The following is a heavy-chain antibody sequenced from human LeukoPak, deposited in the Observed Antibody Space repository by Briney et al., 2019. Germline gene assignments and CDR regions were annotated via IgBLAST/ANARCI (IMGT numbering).Heavy chain of an antibody. CDR1: GGSMSSYF. CDR2: IYDSGST. D-gene: IGHD2-2*02. CDR3: ARGICSSTNCYNVFDS. J-gene: IGHJ4*02. Sequence: PSETLSLTCTVSGGSMSSYFWTWIRQPPGKGLEWIGYIYDSGSTNYNPSLKSRVTISVDTSKNQFSLKLSSVTAADTAVYYCARGICSSTNCYNVFDSWGQRSLVTVSS. V-gene: IGHV4-59*01.